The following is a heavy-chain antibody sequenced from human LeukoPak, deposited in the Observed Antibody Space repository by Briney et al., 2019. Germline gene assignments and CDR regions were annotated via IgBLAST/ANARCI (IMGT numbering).Heavy chain of an antibody. CDR1: GGSISSYY. Sequence: SETLSLTCTVSGGSISSYYWSWTRQPPGKGLEWIGYMSYSGSTNYNSSLKSRVTISVDTSKNQFSLKLSSVTAADTAVYYCARGGDGYFDYWGQGTLVSVSS. CDR3: ARGGDGYFDY. CDR2: MSYSGST. J-gene: IGHJ4*02. D-gene: IGHD4-17*01. V-gene: IGHV4-59*01.